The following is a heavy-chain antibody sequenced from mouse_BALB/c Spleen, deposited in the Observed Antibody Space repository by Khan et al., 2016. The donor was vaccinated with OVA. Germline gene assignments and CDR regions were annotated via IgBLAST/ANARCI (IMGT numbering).Heavy chain of an antibody. CDR1: GYAFTNYL. CDR2: INPGSGGT. CDR3: TRGGFGGFAY. D-gene: IGHD3-1*01. Sequence: QVQLQQSGAELVRPGTSVKVSCKASGYAFTNYLIEWVKQRPGQGLEWIGVINPGSGGTNYNEKFKGKATLTADTSSSTAYMQLSSRAVDVSAVYFCTRGGFGGFAYWGQGTLVTVSA. V-gene: IGHV1-54*01. J-gene: IGHJ3*01.